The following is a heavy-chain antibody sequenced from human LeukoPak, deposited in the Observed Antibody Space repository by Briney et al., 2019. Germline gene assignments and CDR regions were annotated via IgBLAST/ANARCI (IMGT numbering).Heavy chain of an antibody. D-gene: IGHD1-26*01. CDR2: ISYDGSNK. CDR1: GFTFSSYA. J-gene: IGHJ3*02. V-gene: IGHV3-30*04. CDR3: ARSYGELAAFDI. Sequence: GRSLRLSCAASGFTFSSYAMHWVRQAPGKGLEWVAVISYDGSNKYYADSVKGRFTISRDNSKNTLYLQMNSLRAEDTAVYYCARSYGELAAFDIWGQGTMVTVSS.